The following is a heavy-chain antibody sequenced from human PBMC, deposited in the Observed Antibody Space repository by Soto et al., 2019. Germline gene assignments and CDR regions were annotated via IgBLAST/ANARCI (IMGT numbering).Heavy chain of an antibody. Sequence: VKVSCKASGSTFTSYAMHWVRQAPGQRLEWMGWINAGNGNTKYSQKFQGRVTITRDTSASTAYMELSSLRPEDTAVYYCARDLYDCSGGSCYSGWFDPWGQGTLVTVSS. D-gene: IGHD2-15*01. CDR3: ARDLYDCSGGSCYSGWFDP. CDR2: INAGNGNT. V-gene: IGHV1-3*01. CDR1: GSTFTSYA. J-gene: IGHJ5*02.